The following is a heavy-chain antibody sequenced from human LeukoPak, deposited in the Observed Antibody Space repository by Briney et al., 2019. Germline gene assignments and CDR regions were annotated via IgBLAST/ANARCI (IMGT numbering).Heavy chain of an antibody. CDR2: ISGSGDST. D-gene: IGHD3-22*01. V-gene: IGHV3-23*01. Sequence: GGSLRLSCAASGFTFSSYAMSWVRQAPGKGLEWVSTISGSGDSTYYADSVKGRFTISRDNSKNTLYLQMNGLRAEDTALYFCAKSDGSGSWGQGTLVTVSS. J-gene: IGHJ5*02. CDR3: AKSDGSGS. CDR1: GFTFSSYA.